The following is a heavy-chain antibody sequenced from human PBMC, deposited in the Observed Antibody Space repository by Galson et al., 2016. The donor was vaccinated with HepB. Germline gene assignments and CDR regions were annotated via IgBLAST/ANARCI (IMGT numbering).Heavy chain of an antibody. Sequence: SLRLSCAASGFTFSSYAMNWVRQAPGKGLEWVSTTSGSETTSYADSMKGRFTISRDNSKNTLFLQMNSLRADDTGAYYCARDRGYWGMDVWGQGTTVTISS. CDR3: ARDRGYWGMDV. V-gene: IGHV3-23*01. D-gene: IGHD6-25*01. CDR1: GFTFSSYA. J-gene: IGHJ6*02. CDR2: TSGSETT.